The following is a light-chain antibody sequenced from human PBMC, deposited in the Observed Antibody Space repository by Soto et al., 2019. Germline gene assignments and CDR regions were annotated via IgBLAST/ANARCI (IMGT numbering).Light chain of an antibody. CDR2: DVS. V-gene: IGLV2-11*01. CDR3: CSYARTYAYL. Sequence: QSVLTQPRSVSGSPGQPVTISCTGTSSDVGGYNYVSWYQQHPGNAPKLMIYDVSKRPSGVPDRFSGSKSGNTTSLTISGLQAEDEADYYWCSYARTYAYLFGNGTKVTV. CDR1: SSDVGGYNY. J-gene: IGLJ1*01.